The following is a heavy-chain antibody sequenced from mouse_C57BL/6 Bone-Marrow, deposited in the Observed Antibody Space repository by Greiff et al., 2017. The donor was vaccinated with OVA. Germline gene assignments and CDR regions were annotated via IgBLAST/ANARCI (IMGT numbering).Heavy chain of an antibody. V-gene: IGHV1-55*01. CDR3: ASRYYGSSWYFKV. CDR1: GYTFTSYW. Sequence: VQLQQPGAELVKPGASVKMSCKASGYTFTSYWIPWVKQRPGQGLEWIGDIYPGSGSTNYNEKFKSKATLTVDTSSSTAYMQLSSLTSEDSAVYGGASRYYGSSWYFKVGGTGTAVPVSA. D-gene: IGHD1-1*01. CDR2: IYPGSGST. J-gene: IGHJ1*03.